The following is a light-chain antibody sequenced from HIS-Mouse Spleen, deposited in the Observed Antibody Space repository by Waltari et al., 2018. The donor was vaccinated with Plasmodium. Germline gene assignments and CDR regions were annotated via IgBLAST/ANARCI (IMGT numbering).Light chain of an antibody. V-gene: IGLV2-8*01. Sequence: QSALTQPPSASGSPGQSVTISCTETSSDVGGYNYVSWYQQHPDKAPNPMFYEVSKRPAGVPDRSSGSKAGNTASLTVSGLQAEDEADYYCSSYAGSNNLVFGGGTKLTVL. CDR2: EVS. CDR3: SSYAGSNNLV. J-gene: IGLJ2*01. CDR1: SSDVGGYNY.